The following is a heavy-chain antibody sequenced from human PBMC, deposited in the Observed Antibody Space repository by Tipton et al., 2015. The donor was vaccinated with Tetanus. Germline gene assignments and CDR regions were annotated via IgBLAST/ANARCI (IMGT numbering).Heavy chain of an antibody. CDR2: IYTGGSA. Sequence: SLRLSCAASGVTVSGNYMSWVRQAPGKGLEWVSVIYTGGSADYTDSVKGRFTISRDNSKNTLYLQMTSLRAEDTAVYYCARLYGDYFHAMGYWGQGTLVTVSS. J-gene: IGHJ4*02. D-gene: IGHD4-17*01. V-gene: IGHV3-53*01. CDR1: GVTVSGNY. CDR3: ARLYGDYFHAMGY.